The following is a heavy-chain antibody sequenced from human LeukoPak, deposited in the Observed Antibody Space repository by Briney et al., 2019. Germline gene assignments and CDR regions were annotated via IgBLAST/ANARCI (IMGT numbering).Heavy chain of an antibody. J-gene: IGHJ4*02. V-gene: IGHV4-39*07. CDR1: GGSISSSSYY. CDR3: ARERYYYDSSGYSPLFDY. Sequence: SSETLSLTCTVSGGSISSSSYYWGWIRQPPGKGLEWIGSIYYSGSTYYNPSLKSRVTISVDTSKNQFSLKLSSVTAADTAVYYCARERYYYDSSGYSPLFDYWGQGTLVTVSS. CDR2: IYYSGST. D-gene: IGHD3-22*01.